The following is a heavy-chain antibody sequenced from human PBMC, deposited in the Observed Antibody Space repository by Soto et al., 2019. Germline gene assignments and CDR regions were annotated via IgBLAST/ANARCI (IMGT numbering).Heavy chain of an antibody. D-gene: IGHD2-15*01. Sequence: QVQLVESGGGVVQPGRSLRLSCVASGFTFSNYGMHWVRQAPGKGLEWVAVIWYDGSDKYYADSVKGRFTISRDNSKNTLYLQMNSMRAEDTAVYYCATDQGIFWGQGTLVTVSS. J-gene: IGHJ4*02. CDR1: GFTFSNYG. CDR3: ATDQGIF. CDR2: IWYDGSDK. V-gene: IGHV3-33*01.